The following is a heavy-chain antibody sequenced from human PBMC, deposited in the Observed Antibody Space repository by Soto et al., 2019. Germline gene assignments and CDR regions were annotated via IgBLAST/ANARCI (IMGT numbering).Heavy chain of an antibody. D-gene: IGHD6-13*01. CDR2: IWYDGSNK. CDR3: ARESEHHAIAAAAPPFDY. CDR1: GFTFSSYG. J-gene: IGHJ4*02. Sequence: GGSLRLSCAASGFTFSSYGMHWVRQAPGKGLEWVAVIWYDGSNKYYADSVKGRFTISRDNSKNTLYLQMNSLRAEDTAVYYCARESEHHAIAAAAPPFDYWGQGTLVTVSS. V-gene: IGHV3-33*01.